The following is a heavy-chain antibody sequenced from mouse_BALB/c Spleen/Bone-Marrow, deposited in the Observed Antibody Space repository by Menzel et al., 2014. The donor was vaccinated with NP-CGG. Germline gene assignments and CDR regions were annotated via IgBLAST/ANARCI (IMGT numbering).Heavy chain of an antibody. J-gene: IGHJ2*01. Sequence: EVMLVESGGGLVQPGGSMKLSCAASGFTFSDAWMDWVRQSPEKGLEWVAEIRNKANNLAAYFSESVKGRFTISRDDSKSSVYLQMNILRPEDTDIYYCTSYYGYYWGQGTPLTVSS. CDR1: GFTFSDAW. V-gene: IGHV6-6*01. D-gene: IGHD1-2*01. CDR3: TSYYGYY. CDR2: IRNKANNLAA.